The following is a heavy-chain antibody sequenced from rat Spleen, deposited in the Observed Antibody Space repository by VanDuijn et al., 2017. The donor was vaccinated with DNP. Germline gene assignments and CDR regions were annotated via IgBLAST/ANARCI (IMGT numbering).Heavy chain of an antibody. D-gene: IGHD1-11*01. J-gene: IGHJ3*01. CDR1: GFSLTEYN. Sequence: QVQLKESGPGLVQPSQTLSLTCTVAGFSLTEYNLHWVRQPPGKGLEWMGVIWNSGGTRYDSTLKSRLTITKDTSKSQVFLKMNSLQTEDTATYYCARDLLRWRRGFAYWGQGTLVTVSS. CDR2: IWNSGGT. CDR3: ARDLLRWRRGFAY. V-gene: IGHV2-41*01.